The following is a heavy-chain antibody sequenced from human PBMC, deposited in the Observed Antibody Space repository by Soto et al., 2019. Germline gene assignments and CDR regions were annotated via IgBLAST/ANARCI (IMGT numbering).Heavy chain of an antibody. CDR1: GGSISSYY. D-gene: IGHD6-19*01. CDR3: ARTYSSGWYNWFDP. J-gene: IGHJ5*02. V-gene: IGHV4-59*01. Sequence: PSETLSLTCTVSGGSISSYYWSWIRQPPGKGLEWIGYIYYSGSTNYNPSLKSRVTISVDTSKNQFSLKLSSVTAADTAAYYCARTYSSGWYNWFDPWGQGTLVTVSS. CDR2: IYYSGST.